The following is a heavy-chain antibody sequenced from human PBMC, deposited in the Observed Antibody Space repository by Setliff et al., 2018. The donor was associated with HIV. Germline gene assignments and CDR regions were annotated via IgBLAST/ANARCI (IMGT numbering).Heavy chain of an antibody. CDR1: GGSISGYY. CDR2: IYYSGIT. Sequence: SETLSLTCTVSGGSISGYYWSWIRQSPGKGLEWIGYIYYSGITTYNPSLKSRVTISIDTSKNQFSLRLHSVTAADTAVYYCARDPPGYGDSNDYWGQGTLVTVSS. J-gene: IGHJ4*02. D-gene: IGHD4-17*01. CDR3: ARDPPGYGDSNDY. V-gene: IGHV4-59*01.